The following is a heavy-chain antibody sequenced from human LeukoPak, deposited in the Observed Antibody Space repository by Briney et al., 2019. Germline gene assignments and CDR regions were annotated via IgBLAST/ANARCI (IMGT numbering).Heavy chain of an antibody. CDR1: GFTFSTYG. V-gene: IGHV3-30*02. D-gene: IGHD4-17*01. J-gene: IGHJ4*02. CDR3: ARHYLPTGPIDY. Sequence: PGGSLRLSCAASGFTFSTYGMHWVRQAPGKGLEWVSFIRYVGINKYYADSVKGRFTISRDNSKNTLYLQMNSLRPEDTALYYCARHYLPTGPIDYWGQGTLVTVSS. CDR2: IRYVGINK.